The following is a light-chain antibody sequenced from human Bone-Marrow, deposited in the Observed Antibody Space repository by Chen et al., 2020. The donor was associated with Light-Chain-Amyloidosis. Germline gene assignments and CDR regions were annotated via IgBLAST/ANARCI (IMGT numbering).Light chain of an antibody. CDR3: SSYTMTNTLV. CDR2: EVT. V-gene: IGLV2-14*01. CDR1: SSDVGGDNP. J-gene: IGLJ1*01. Sequence: QSALTQPASVSGSPGQSITISCTGTSSDVGGDNPVSWYQQHPEKAPKLMIYEVTNRPSWVPDRFAGSKADNTASLTISGLQTEDEADYFCSSYTMTNTLVFGSGTRVTVL.